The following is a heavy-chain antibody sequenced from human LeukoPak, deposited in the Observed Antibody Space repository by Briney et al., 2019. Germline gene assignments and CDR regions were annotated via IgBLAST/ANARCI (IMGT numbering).Heavy chain of an antibody. CDR2: IYHSGST. V-gene: IGHV4-30-2*01. D-gene: IGHD6-6*01. CDR1: GFTLSSYW. CDR3: ARAQYSSSRYYFDY. J-gene: IGHJ4*02. Sequence: LRLSCAASGFTLSSYWMSWIRQPPGKGLEWIRYIYHSGSTYYNPSLKSRVTISVDRSKNQFSLKLSSVTAADTAVYYCARAQYSSSRYYFDYWGQGTLVTVSS.